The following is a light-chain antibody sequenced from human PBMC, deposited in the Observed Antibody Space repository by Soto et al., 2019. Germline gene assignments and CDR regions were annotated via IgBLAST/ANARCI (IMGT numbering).Light chain of an antibody. CDR1: QVISSW. CDR2: AAS. J-gene: IGKJ3*01. Sequence: DIQMTQSPSSVSASVGDRVTITCRASQVISSWLAWYQQKPGKAPKLLIYAASSLQSGVPSRFSGSGSGTDVTLTIRSLQPEDFATYDCQQANSFPFTFGPGTKVDIK. V-gene: IGKV1-12*01. CDR3: QQANSFPFT.